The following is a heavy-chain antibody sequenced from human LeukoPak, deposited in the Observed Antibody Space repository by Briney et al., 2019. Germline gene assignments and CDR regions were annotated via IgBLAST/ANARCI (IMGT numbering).Heavy chain of an antibody. J-gene: IGHJ3*02. D-gene: IGHD3-10*01. CDR2: ISGSGSNT. V-gene: IGHV3-23*01. Sequence: GGSLRLSCAASGFTFSSYAMSWVRQAPGKGLEWVSSISGSGSNTHYADSVKGRFTISRDNSKNTLYLQMNSLRAEDTAVYYCAKDRSTKLKLWFDVGSRGNAFDIWGQGTMVTVSS. CDR1: GFTFSSYA. CDR3: AKDRSTKLKLWFDVGSRGNAFDI.